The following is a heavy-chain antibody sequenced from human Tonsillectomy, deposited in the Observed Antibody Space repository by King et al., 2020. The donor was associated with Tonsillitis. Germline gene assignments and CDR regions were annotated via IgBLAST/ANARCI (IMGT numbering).Heavy chain of an antibody. CDR3: ARDIPGVTAWDGAFDI. CDR2: INPHSGDT. D-gene: IGHD2-2*02. J-gene: IGHJ3*02. CDR1: GFFFTDYF. V-gene: IGHV1-2*02. Sequence: QLVQSGADVKKPGASVKVSCKASGFFFTDYFMHWVRQAPGQGLEWMGWINPHSGDTKYAQQFQDRGIMTREASASTGYMELISRRTYDTAVYYCARDIPGVTAWDGAFDIWGQGTMVTVSS.